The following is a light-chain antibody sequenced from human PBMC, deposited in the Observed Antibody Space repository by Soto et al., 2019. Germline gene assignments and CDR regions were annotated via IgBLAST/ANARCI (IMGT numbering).Light chain of an antibody. CDR1: QSISSW. CDR2: DAS. CDR3: QHYNSYSEA. J-gene: IGKJ1*01. Sequence: DIRMTQSPSTLSASVGDRVTITCRASQSISSWLAWYQQKPGKAPKLLIYDASNLETGVPSRFSGSGSGTDFTVTISSLQPEDFATYYCQHYNSYSEAFGQGTKV. V-gene: IGKV1-5*01.